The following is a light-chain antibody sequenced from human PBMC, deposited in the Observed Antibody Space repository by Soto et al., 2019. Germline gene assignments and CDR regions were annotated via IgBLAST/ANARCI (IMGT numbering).Light chain of an antibody. CDR2: AAS. J-gene: IGKJ1*01. V-gene: IGKV1-6*01. CDR3: LQDYNYPRT. CDR1: QGITND. Sequence: IRMTQSPSSLSETVGDRVTITCRASQGITNDLTWYQQKPGKPPKLLIYAASNLQSGVPSRFSGSGSGTDFTLTISSLQPEDFATYYCLQDYNYPRTFGQGTKVDIK.